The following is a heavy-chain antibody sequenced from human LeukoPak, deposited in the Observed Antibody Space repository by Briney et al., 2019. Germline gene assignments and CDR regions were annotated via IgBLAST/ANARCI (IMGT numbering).Heavy chain of an antibody. V-gene: IGHV1-24*01. Sequence: ASVRVSCKVSGYTLTELSMHWVRQAPGKGLEWMACFDPEDGETIYAQKFQGRVTMTEDTSTDTAYMELRGLRSEDKAVYYCATPSHRSGSNWFGPWGQGTLVTVSS. CDR3: ATPSHRSGSNWFGP. CDR1: GYTLTELS. J-gene: IGHJ5*02. CDR2: FDPEDGET. D-gene: IGHD6-19*01.